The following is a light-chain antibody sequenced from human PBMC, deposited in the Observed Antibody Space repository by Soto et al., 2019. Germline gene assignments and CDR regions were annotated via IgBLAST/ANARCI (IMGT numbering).Light chain of an antibody. CDR2: GAS. CDR1: QSISRY. Sequence: IVSTHSPGTLSFSPGEITTLSFRASQSISRYLAWYQQKPGQGPRLLIYGASSRATGTPDRFSGSGSGTDFTLTINRLEPEDFALYYCQQYGSSPPTFGQGTKVDIK. V-gene: IGKV3-20*01. CDR3: QQYGSSPPT. J-gene: IGKJ1*01.